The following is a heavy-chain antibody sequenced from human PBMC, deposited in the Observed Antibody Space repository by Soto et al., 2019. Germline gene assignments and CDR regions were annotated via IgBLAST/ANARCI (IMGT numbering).Heavy chain of an antibody. CDR3: AREGASGFGMDV. J-gene: IGHJ6*02. CDR1: GGSIRSYY. CDR2: IYTSGST. Sequence: QVQLQELGPGLVKPSETLSLTCNVSGGSIRSYYWSWVRQPAGKPLEWIGRIYTSGSTNYNPSLKSRVSMSVDTSKNQFSLEVTSVTAADTAVYYCAREGASGFGMDVWGQGTTVTVSS. D-gene: IGHD1-26*01. V-gene: IGHV4-4*07.